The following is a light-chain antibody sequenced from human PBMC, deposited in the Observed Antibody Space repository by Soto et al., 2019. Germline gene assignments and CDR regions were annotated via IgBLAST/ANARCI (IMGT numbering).Light chain of an antibody. V-gene: IGKV3-20*01. CDR3: QQYGSSPET. CDR2: GAS. J-gene: IGKJ1*01. CDR1: QSVSSSY. Sequence: EIVSTQSPGTLSLSPGEGATLSCRASQSVSSSYLAWYQQKPGQAPRLLIYGASTRATGIPDRFSGSGSGTDFTLTISRLEPEDFAVYYCQQYGSSPETFGQGTKVDIK.